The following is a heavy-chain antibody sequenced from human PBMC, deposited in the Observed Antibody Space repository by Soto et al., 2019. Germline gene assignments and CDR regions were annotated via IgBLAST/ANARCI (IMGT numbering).Heavy chain of an antibody. CDR3: AKDGTPYDFWSGYFSNFDX. V-gene: IGHV3-64D*06. D-gene: IGHD3-3*01. CDR1: GFTFSSYA. J-gene: IGHJ4*02. Sequence: GGSLRLSFSASGFTFSSYAMHWVRQAPGKGLQYVSAISSNGGTTYYAESVKGRFTISRDNSKNTVYLQMSSLRAEDTAVYYCAKDGTPYDFWSGYFSNFDXWGQGTLVTVSX. CDR2: ISSNGGTT.